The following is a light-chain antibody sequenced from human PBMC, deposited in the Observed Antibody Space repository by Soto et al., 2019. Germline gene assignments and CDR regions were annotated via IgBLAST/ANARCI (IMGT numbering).Light chain of an antibody. CDR1: QTISTW. CDR3: QQYNSYSYT. V-gene: IGKV1-5*01. J-gene: IGKJ5*01. CDR2: GAS. Sequence: DIQMTQSPSTLSASVGDRVTLTCRASQTISTWLAWYQQKPGKAPKLLIYGASSLQTGVPSRFSGSGSGTEFTLTISSLQPDDFATYYCQQYNSYSYTFXQGTRMEIK.